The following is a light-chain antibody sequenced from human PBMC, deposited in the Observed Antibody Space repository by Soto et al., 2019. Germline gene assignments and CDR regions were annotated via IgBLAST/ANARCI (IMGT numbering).Light chain of an antibody. J-gene: IGLJ3*02. V-gene: IGLV4-69*01. Sequence: QPVLTQSPSASASLGASVKLTCTLSSGHSNYAIAWHQQQPEKGPRYLMKVNSDGSHSKGDGIPDRFSGSSSGAERYLFISSLQSEDEADYYCQTWGTGSWVFGGGTKVTVL. CDR1: SGHSNYA. CDR2: VNSDGSH. CDR3: QTWGTGSWV.